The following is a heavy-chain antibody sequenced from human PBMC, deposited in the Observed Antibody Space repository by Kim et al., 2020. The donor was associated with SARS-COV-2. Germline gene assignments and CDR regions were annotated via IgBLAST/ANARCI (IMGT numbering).Heavy chain of an antibody. CDR2: INTNTGNP. J-gene: IGHJ5*02. CDR1: GYTFTSYA. Sequence: ASVKVSCKASGYTFTSYAMNWVRQAPGQGLEWMGWINTNTGNPTYAQGFTGRFVFSLDTSVSTAYLQISSLKAEDTAVYYCASMRGDIAAAGVTSGGWFDPWGQGTLVTVSS. D-gene: IGHD6-13*01. V-gene: IGHV7-4-1*02. CDR3: ASMRGDIAAAGVTSGGWFDP.